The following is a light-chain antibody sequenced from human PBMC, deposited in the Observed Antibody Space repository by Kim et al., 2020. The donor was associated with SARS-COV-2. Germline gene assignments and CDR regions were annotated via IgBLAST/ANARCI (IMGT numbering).Light chain of an antibody. CDR1: QRISNG. CDR3: QQYHSDPVA. V-gene: IGKV1-5*01. Sequence: DIQMTQSPSTLSASVGDRVTITCRASQRISNGLAWYQQKPGKVPKLLIYDSSDLQTGAPLRFGGSESGTEFTLTISSLQPEDSASYYCQQYHSDPVAFGGGTKVEIK. J-gene: IGKJ4*02. CDR2: DSS.